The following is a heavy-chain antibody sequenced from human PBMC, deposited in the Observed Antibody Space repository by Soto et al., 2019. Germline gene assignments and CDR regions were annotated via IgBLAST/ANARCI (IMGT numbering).Heavy chain of an antibody. CDR3: VRDRLDYAMDV. CDR1: EFTFSDYY. J-gene: IGHJ6*02. V-gene: IGHV3-11*05. CDR2: ISSSSSYT. Sequence: QVQLVESGGGLVKPGGSLRLSFAASEFTFSDYYMSWIRQAPGKGLEWVSYISSSSSYTNYADSVKGRFTISRDNAKNSLYLQMNSLRAEDTAVYYCVRDRLDYAMDVWGQGTAVTVSS. D-gene: IGHD2-21*01.